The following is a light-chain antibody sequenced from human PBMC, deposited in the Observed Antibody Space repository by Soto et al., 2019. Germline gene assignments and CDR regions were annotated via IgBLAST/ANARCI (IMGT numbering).Light chain of an antibody. J-gene: IGLJ3*02. V-gene: IGLV1-51*01. CDR3: GTWDSSLSAGM. Sequence: QSALTQLPSVSAAPGQKVTISCSGSSSNIGNNYVSWYQQLPGTAPKLLIYDDNKRPSGIPDRFSGSKSGTSATLGITGLQTGDEADYYCGTWDSSLSAGMFGGGTKLTVL. CDR1: SSNIGNNY. CDR2: DDN.